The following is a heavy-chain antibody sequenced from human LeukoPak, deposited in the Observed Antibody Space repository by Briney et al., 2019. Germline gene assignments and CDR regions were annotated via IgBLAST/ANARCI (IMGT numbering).Heavy chain of an antibody. Sequence: GGSLRLSCAASGFTFSSYSMSWVRQAPGKGLEWVSSISTGSSYIYHADSVKGRFTISRDNAKNSLYLQMSSLRAEDTAVYYCARVWTGSTYYMDVWGKGTTVTVSS. CDR2: ISTGSSYI. CDR1: GFTFSSYS. J-gene: IGHJ6*03. CDR3: ARVWTGSTYYMDV. D-gene: IGHD1-7*01. V-gene: IGHV3-21*01.